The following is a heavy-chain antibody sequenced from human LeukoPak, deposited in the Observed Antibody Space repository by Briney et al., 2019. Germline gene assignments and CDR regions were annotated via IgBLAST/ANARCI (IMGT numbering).Heavy chain of an antibody. V-gene: IGHV4-34*01. Sequence: PSETLSLTCAVYGGSFSGYYWSWIRQPPGKGLEWIGEINHSGSTNYNPSLKSRVTISVDTSKNQFSLKLSSVTAADTAVYYCAREKEDTMVQGVIYYMDVWGKGTTVTVSS. CDR2: INHSGST. D-gene: IGHD3-10*01. CDR3: AREKEDTMVQGVIYYMDV. J-gene: IGHJ6*03. CDR1: GGSFSGYY.